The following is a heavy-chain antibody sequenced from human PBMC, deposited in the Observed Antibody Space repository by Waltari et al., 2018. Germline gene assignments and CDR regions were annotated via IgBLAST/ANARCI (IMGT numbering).Heavy chain of an antibody. J-gene: IGHJ6*03. CDR3: ARAYSSSTYYYYYYMDV. Sequence: QVQLVQSGAEVKKPGSSVKVSCKASGGTFSSYAISWVRQAPGQGLEWMGGIIPILGIANYAQKFQGRVTITADKSTSTAYMELSSLRSEDTAVYYCARAYSSSTYYYYYYMDVWGKGTTVTVSS. CDR2: IIPILGIA. D-gene: IGHD6-6*01. V-gene: IGHV1-69*10. CDR1: GGTFSSYA.